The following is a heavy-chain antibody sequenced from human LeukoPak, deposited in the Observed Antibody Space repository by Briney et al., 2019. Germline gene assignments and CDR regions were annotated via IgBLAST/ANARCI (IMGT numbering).Heavy chain of an antibody. J-gene: IGHJ4*02. CDR1: GFTFSSYS. V-gene: IGHV3-21*01. Sequence: GGSLRLSCAASGFTFSSYSMNWVRQAPGKGLEWVSSISSSSSYIYYADSVKGRFTISRDNAKNSLYLQMNSLRAEDTAVYYCARALVTLDYYDSSGSDPIDYWGQGTLVTVSS. CDR3: ARALVTLDYYDSSGSDPIDY. D-gene: IGHD3-22*01. CDR2: ISSSSSYI.